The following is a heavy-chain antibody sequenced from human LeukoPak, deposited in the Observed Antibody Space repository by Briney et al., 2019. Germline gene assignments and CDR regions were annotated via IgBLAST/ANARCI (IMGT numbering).Heavy chain of an antibody. D-gene: IGHD3-22*01. V-gene: IGHV3-23*01. CDR1: GLTFSSYT. CDR2: ISGSGGST. Sequence: PGGSLRLSCAASGLTFSSYTMSWVRQAPGKGLEWVSGISGSGGSTYYADSVKGRFTISRDNSKNTLYLQMNSLRAGDTAVYYCARDPDSSDNWGQGVLVTVSS. CDR3: ARDPDSSDN. J-gene: IGHJ4*02.